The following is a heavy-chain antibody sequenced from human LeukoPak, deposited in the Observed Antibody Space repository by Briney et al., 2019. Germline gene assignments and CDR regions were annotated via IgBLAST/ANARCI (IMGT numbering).Heavy chain of an antibody. V-gene: IGHV4-34*01. D-gene: IGHD6-13*01. CDR2: INHSGST. CDR1: GGSFSGYY. J-gene: IGHJ4*02. Sequence: SETLSLTCAVYGGSFSGYYWSWIRQPPGKGLEWIGEINHSGSTNYNPSLKSRVTISVDTSKNQFSLKLSSVTAADTAVYYCARVGSWSYHYWGQGTLVTVSS. CDR3: ARVGSWSYHY.